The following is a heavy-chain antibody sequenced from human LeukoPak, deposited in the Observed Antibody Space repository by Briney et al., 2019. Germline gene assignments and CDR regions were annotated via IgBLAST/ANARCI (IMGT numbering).Heavy chain of an antibody. V-gene: IGHV3-30*02. D-gene: IGHD3-3*01. J-gene: IGHJ4*02. CDR3: AKDIGYYDFWSGYYSYFDY. Sequence: GGSLRLSCAASGFTFSSYGMYWVRQAPGKGLEWVAFIRYDGSNKYYADSVKGRFTISRDNSKNTLYLQMNSLRAEDTAVYYCAKDIGYYDFWSGYYSYFDYWGQGTLVTVSS. CDR2: IRYDGSNK. CDR1: GFTFSSYG.